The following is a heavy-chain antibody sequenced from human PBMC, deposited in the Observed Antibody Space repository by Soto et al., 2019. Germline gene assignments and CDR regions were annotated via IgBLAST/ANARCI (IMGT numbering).Heavy chain of an antibody. CDR2: IYHSGST. V-gene: IGHV4-59*12. CDR3: ARGTPDFGLGDSSGYYLYY. CDR1: GGSISSYY. Sequence: ASETLSLTCTVSGGSISSYYWSWIRQPPGKGLEWIGYIYHSGSTNYNPSLKSRVTISVDKSKNQFSLKLSSVTAADTAVYYCARGTPDFGLGDSSGYYLYYWGQGTLVTVSS. J-gene: IGHJ4*02. D-gene: IGHD3-22*01.